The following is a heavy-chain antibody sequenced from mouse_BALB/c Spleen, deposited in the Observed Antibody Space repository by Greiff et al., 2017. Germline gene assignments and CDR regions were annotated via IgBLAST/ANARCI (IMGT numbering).Heavy chain of an antibody. CDR3: ARYHHRDSSSFAT. CDR2: INPSNGRT. V-gene: IGHV1S81*02. CDR1: GYTFTSYW. D-gene: IGHD1-1*01. J-gene: IGHJ3*01. Sequence: QVQLQQSGAELVKPGASVKLSCKASGYTFTSYWTHWVKQRPGQGLEWIGEINPSNGRTNYNEKFKSKATLTVDKSSSTAYMQLSSLTSEDSAVYYCARYHHRDSSSFATRGQGDLEPVSA.